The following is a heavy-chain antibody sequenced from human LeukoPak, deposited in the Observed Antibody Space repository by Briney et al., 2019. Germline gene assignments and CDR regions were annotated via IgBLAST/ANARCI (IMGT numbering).Heavy chain of an antibody. CDR3: ARVTGHVMEDYFDY. D-gene: IGHD2-21*01. CDR2: INHSGST. J-gene: IGHJ4*02. V-gene: IGHV4-34*01. Sequence: PSETLSLTCAVYGGSFSGYYWSWIRQPPGKGLEWIGEINHSGSTNYNPSLKSRVTISVDTSKNQFSLRLSSVTAADTAVYYCARVTGHVMEDYFDYWGQGTLVTVSS. CDR1: GGSFSGYY.